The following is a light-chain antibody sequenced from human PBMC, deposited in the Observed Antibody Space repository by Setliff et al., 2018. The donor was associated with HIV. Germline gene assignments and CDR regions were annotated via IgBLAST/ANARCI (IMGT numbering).Light chain of an antibody. CDR3: SSYTSRTPRYV. CDR1: SSDVGGYNY. CDR2: DVS. Sequence: QSALTQPASVSGSPGQSITISCTGTSSDVGGYNYVSWYQQHPGKAPQLIIYDVSNRPSGVSNRFSGSKSGNTASLTISGLQAEDEADYYCSSYTSRTPRYVFGTGTKVTVL. J-gene: IGLJ1*01. V-gene: IGLV2-14*03.